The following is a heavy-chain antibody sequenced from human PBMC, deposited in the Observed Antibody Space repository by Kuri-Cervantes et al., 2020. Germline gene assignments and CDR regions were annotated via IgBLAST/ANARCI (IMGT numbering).Heavy chain of an antibody. CDR3: ARDQAIYYDSSGYYGGYYYGMDV. J-gene: IGHJ6*02. V-gene: IGHV1-69*13. CDR2: IIPIFGTA. D-gene: IGHD3-22*01. CDR1: GGTFSSYA. Sequence: SVKVSCKASGGTFSSYAISWVRQAPGQGLEWMGGIIPIFGTANYAQKFQGRVTITADESTSTAYMELSSLRSEDTAVYYCARDQAIYYDSSGYYGGYYYGMDVWGQGTTVTVSS.